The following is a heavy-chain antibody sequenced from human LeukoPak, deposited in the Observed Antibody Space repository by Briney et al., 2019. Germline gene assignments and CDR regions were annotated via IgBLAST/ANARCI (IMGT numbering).Heavy chain of an antibody. CDR1: GYTFTSYG. V-gene: IGHV1-18*04. CDR2: ISAYNGNT. CDR3: ARGYPGGIAAAPDFDY. Sequence: GASVKVSCKASGYTFTSYGISWVRQAPGQGLEWMGWISAYNGNTNYAQKLQGRVTMTTDTSTSTAYMELRSLRSDGTAVYYFARGYPGGIAAAPDFDYWGQGTLVTVSS. D-gene: IGHD6-13*01. J-gene: IGHJ4*02.